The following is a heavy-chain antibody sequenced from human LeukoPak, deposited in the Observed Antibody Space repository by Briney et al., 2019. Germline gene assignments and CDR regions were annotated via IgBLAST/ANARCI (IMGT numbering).Heavy chain of an antibody. CDR3: AKTFRQYCSGGSCEYNWFDP. CDR2: ISGSGGST. CDR1: GFTFRSYD. D-gene: IGHD2-15*01. J-gene: IGHJ5*02. V-gene: IGHV3-23*01. Sequence: GGSLRLSCAASGFTFRSYDMSWVRQAPGKGLEWVSAISGSGGSTYYADSVKGRFTISRDNSKNTLYLQMNSLRAEDTAVYYCAKTFRQYCSGGSCEYNWFDPWGQGTLVTVSS.